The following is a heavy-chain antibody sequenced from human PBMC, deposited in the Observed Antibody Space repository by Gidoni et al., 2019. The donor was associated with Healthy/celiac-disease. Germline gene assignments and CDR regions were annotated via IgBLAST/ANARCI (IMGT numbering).Heavy chain of an antibody. J-gene: IGHJ3*02. D-gene: IGHD2-2*01. V-gene: IGHV3-21*01. CDR2: ISSSSSYI. CDR1: GFTFSSYS. Sequence: EVQLVESGGGLVKPGGSLRLSCAASGFTFSSYSMNWVRQAPGKGLEWVSSISSSSSYIYYADSVKGRFTISRDNAKNSLYLQMNSLRAEDTAVYYCARGLDIVVGEGAFDIWGQGTMVTVSS. CDR3: ARGLDIVVGEGAFDI.